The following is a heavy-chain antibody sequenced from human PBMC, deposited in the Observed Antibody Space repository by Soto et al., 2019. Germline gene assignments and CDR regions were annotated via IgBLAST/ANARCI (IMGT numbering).Heavy chain of an antibody. Sequence: PSETLSLTCTVSGGSISSSSYYWGWIRQPPGKGLEWIGSIYYSGSTYYNPSLKSRVTISVDTSKNQFSLKLSSVTAADTAVYYCARHVRRAWGDSSGGTGYWGQGTLVTVSS. V-gene: IGHV4-39*01. CDR1: GGSISSSSYY. CDR2: IYYSGST. CDR3: ARHVRRAWGDSSGGTGY. J-gene: IGHJ4*02. D-gene: IGHD3-22*01.